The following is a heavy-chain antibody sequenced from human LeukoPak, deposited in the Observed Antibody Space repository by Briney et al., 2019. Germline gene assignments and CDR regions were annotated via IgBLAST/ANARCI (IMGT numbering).Heavy chain of an antibody. V-gene: IGHV3-21*04. D-gene: IGHD6-13*01. CDR3: ARGSGSSWYFYFDY. J-gene: IGHJ4*02. CDR1: GFTFSDYS. Sequence: GGSLRLSCAASGFTFSDYSMNWVRQAPGKGLEWVSFVSSSNNYMSYADSVKGRFTISRDNAKNSVYLQMNSLRAEDTALYYCARGSGSSWYFYFDYWGQGTLVTVSS. CDR2: VSSSNNYM.